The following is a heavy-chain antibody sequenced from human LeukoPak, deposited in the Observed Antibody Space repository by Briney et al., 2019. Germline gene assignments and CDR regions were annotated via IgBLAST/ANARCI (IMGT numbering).Heavy chain of an antibody. D-gene: IGHD5-24*01. Sequence: GESLQISCKGLGYDFSTYWNAWVRQRPGKGLKWMGITHPGGSETRYDPSFQGQVTISADRSTSTAYLQWSSLRASDTAMYYCARASRDGYNQNFDHWGQGTLVTVSS. CDR1: GYDFSTYW. CDR3: ARASRDGYNQNFDH. J-gene: IGHJ4*02. V-gene: IGHV5-51*01. CDR2: THPGGSET.